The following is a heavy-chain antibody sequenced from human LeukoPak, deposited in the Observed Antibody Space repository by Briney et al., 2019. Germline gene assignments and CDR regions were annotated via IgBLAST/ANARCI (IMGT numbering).Heavy chain of an antibody. Sequence: ASVKVSCKASGYTFTSYYMHWVRQAPGQGLEWMGIINPSGGSTSYAQKFQGRVTMTRDTSTSTVYMELSSLRSEDTAVYYCARAPSGGGSCCYYYGMDVWGKGTTVTVSS. J-gene: IGHJ6*04. CDR2: INPSGGST. CDR1: GYTFTSYY. CDR3: ARAPSGGGSCCYYYGMDV. V-gene: IGHV1-46*01. D-gene: IGHD2-15*01.